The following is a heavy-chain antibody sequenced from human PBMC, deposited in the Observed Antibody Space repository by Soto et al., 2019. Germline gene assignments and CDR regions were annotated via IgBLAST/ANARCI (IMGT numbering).Heavy chain of an antibody. V-gene: IGHV3-23*01. CDR1: VVTFHNYA. J-gene: IGHJ4*02. CDR2: ITGGGDST. Sequence: GGSLGLSCAASVVTFHNYALSWVRQAPGKGREWVSTITGGGDSTYYADSVKGRITISRDNSKNRVFLKLNGLRAGDTAVYYCEKGGRRADIDFWGQGTLVTVSS. CDR3: EKGGRRADIDF.